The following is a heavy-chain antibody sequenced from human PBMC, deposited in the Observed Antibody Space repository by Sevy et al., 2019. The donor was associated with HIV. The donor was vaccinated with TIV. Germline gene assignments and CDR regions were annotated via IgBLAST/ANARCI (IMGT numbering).Heavy chain of an antibody. D-gene: IGHD2-21*02. Sequence: GGSLRLSCAASGFTFRTYGMQWVRQAPGKGLEWLAFIRYDGNNKYYTDSVKGRFTISRDNSKNTLYLHMNSLRAEDTAVYYCANGDYYFDYWGQGTLVTVSS. CDR3: ANGDYYFDY. V-gene: IGHV3-30*02. CDR1: GFTFRTYG. CDR2: IRYDGNNK. J-gene: IGHJ4*02.